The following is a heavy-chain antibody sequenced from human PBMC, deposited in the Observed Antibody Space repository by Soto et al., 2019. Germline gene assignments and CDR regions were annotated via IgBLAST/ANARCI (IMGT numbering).Heavy chain of an antibody. CDR2: MNPNSGDT. CDR1: GYTFTSYD. J-gene: IGHJ4*02. D-gene: IGHD4-17*01. CDR3: ARPTISTVVTPRHFDY. Sequence: QVQLVQSGAEVKKPGASVKVSCKASGYTFTSYDINWVRQATGQGLEWMGWMNPNSGDTGYAQKCRGRVTWARGTPPSTDYLELSSLMSEDTAVYYCARPTISTVVTPRHFDYWGQGTLVTVSS. V-gene: IGHV1-8*01.